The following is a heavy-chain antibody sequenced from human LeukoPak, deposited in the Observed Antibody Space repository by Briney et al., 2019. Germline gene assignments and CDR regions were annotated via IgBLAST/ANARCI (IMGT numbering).Heavy chain of an antibody. CDR1: GYSISSGYY. V-gene: IGHV4-38-2*02. Sequence: SETLSLTCTVSGYSISSGYYWGWIRQPPGKGLEWIGSIYHSGSTYYNPSLKSRVTISVDTSKNQFSLKLSSVTAADTAVYYCARVVGPRRMGYCTNGVCYGWFDPWGQGTLVTVSS. CDR2: IYHSGST. D-gene: IGHD2-8*01. J-gene: IGHJ5*02. CDR3: ARVVGPRRMGYCTNGVCYGWFDP.